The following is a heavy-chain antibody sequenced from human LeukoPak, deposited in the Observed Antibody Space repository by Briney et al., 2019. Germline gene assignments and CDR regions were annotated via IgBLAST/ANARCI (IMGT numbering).Heavy chain of an antibody. CDR3: ARTYGGGFDY. D-gene: IGHD4-23*01. CDR1: GGSISSYY. J-gene: IGHJ4*02. V-gene: IGHV4-59*08. CDR2: IYYSGST. Sequence: KSSETLSLTCTVSGGSISSYYWSWIRQPPGKGLEWIGYIYYSGSTNYNPSLKSRVTISVDTSKNQFSLKLSSVTAADTAVYYCARTYGGGFDYWGQGTLVTVSS.